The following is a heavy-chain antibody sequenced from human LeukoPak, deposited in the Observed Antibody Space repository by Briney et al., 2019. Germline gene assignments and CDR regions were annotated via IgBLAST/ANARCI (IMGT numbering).Heavy chain of an antibody. D-gene: IGHD6-13*01. J-gene: IGHJ5*02. CDR2: IYPGDSDT. CDR3: ARQQLVPNWFDP. Sequence: GESLKISCQGSGYSFTSYWIGWVRQLPGKGLEWMGIIYPGDSDTRYSPSFQGQVTISADKSISAAYLQWSSLKASDTAMYYCARQQLVPNWFDPWGQGTLVTVSS. V-gene: IGHV5-51*01. CDR1: GYSFTSYW.